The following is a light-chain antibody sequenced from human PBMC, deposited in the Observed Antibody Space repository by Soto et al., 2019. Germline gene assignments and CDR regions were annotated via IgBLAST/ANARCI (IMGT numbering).Light chain of an antibody. CDR1: QSVSSSY. CDR3: HQYGSSPPT. V-gene: IGKV3-20*01. J-gene: IGKJ1*01. CDR2: GAS. Sequence: EIVLTQSPGTLSLSPGERATLSCRASQSVSSSYLAWYQQKPGQAPRLLIYGASSRATGIPDRFSGSGAGIDVTLTISRLEPEDFAVYYCHQYGSSPPTFGQGTKVEIK.